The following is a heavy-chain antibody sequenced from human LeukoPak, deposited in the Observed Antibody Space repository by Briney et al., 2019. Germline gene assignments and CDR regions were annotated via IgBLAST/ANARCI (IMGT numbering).Heavy chain of an antibody. D-gene: IGHD4-23*01. CDR3: ARDQSGGSTFWYFDL. J-gene: IGHJ2*01. V-gene: IGHV5-10-1*01. CDR2: IDPSDSYT. CDR1: AYNFANYW. Sequence: GESLKISCKGSAYNFANYWISWVRQMPGKGLEWMGRIDPSDSYTDYSPSFQGHVTLSVDKSINIAYLQWSGLKASDTATYYCARDQSGGSTFWYFDLWGRGTLVTVSS.